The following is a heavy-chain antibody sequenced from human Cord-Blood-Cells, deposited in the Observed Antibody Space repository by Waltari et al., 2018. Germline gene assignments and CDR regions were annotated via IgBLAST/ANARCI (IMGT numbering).Heavy chain of an antibody. D-gene: IGHD6-6*01. V-gene: IGHV4-39*01. J-gene: IGHJ1*01. CDR2: IYYSGST. Sequence: QLQLQESGPGLVKPSETLSLTCTVSGGSISSSSYYWGWIRQPPGKGLEWIGSIYYSGSTYYNPSLKSRVTISVDTSKNQFSLKLSSVTAADTAVYYCARHFLLGEYSSSSEYFQYWGQGTLVTVSS. CDR3: ARHFLLGEYSSSSEYFQY. CDR1: GGSISSSSYY.